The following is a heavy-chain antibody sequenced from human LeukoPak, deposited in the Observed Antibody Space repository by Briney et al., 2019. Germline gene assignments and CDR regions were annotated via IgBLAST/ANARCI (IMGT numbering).Heavy chain of an antibody. V-gene: IGHV4-31*03. Sequence: PSQTLSLTCTVSGGSISSGGYYWSWIRQHPGKGLEWIGYIYYSGSTYYNPSLKSRVTISVDTSKNQFSLKLSSVTAADTAVYYCAREYHTVTTNYYYGMDVWGQGTTVTVSS. D-gene: IGHD4-17*01. CDR1: GGSISSGGYY. CDR2: IYYSGST. J-gene: IGHJ6*02. CDR3: AREYHTVTTNYYYGMDV.